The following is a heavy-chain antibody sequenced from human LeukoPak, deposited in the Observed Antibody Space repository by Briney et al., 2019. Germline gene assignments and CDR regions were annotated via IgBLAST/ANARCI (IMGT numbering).Heavy chain of an antibody. CDR3: ARDGGPNNYWFDP. CDR1: GGSFSGYY. D-gene: IGHD4-23*01. J-gene: IGHJ5*02. CDR2: VGHSGLT. V-gene: IGHV4-34*01. Sequence: SETLSLTCALYGGSFSGYYGLWVRQAPGKGLEWLGEVGHSGLTNYKPSLKSRLTISLDMSKNQFSLRLTSVTAADTAVYYCARDGGPNNYWFDPWGQGTLVTVSS.